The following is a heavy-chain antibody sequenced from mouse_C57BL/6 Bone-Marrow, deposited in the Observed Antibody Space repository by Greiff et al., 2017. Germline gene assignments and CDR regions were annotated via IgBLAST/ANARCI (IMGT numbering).Heavy chain of an antibody. V-gene: IGHV14-4*01. Sequence: EVQLQQSGAELVRPGASVKLSCTASGFNIKDDYMHWVKQRPEQGLEWIGWIAPENGDTEYASKFQGKATITADTSSNTAYLQLSSLTSEDTAVYYCTTRVYYGSSYWYFDVWGTGTTVTVSS. CDR2: IAPENGDT. CDR3: TTRVYYGSSYWYFDV. D-gene: IGHD1-1*01. CDR1: GFNIKDDY. J-gene: IGHJ1*03.